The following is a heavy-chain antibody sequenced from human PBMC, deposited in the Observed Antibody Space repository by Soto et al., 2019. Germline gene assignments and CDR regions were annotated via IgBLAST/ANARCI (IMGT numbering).Heavy chain of an antibody. CDR2: ISSSSSYI. CDR3: ARGSGSGTDFDY. J-gene: IGHJ4*02. Sequence: EVQLVESGGGLVKPGGSLRLSCAASGFTFSSYSMNWVRQAPGEGLEWVSSISSSSSYIYYADSVKGLFTISRDNAKNSLYLQMNSLRAEDTAVYYCARGSGSGTDFDYWGQGTLVTVSS. D-gene: IGHD3-10*01. V-gene: IGHV3-21*01. CDR1: GFTFSSYS.